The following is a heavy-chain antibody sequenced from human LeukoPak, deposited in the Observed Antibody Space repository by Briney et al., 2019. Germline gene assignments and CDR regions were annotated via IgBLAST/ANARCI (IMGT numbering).Heavy chain of an antibody. CDR1: GFTFSSYA. J-gene: IGHJ4*02. CDR3: AKGYSSSWYDTPDY. CDR2: ISGSGGST. V-gene: IGHV3-23*01. D-gene: IGHD6-13*01. Sequence: GGSLRLSCAASGFTFSSYAMSWVRQAPGKGLEWVSAISGSGGSTYYADSVKGRFTISRDNSKNTLYLQMNSLRAGDTAVHYCAKGYSSSWYDTPDYWGQGTLVTVSS.